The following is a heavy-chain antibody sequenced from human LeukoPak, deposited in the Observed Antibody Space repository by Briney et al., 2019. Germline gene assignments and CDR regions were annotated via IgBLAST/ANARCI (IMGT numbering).Heavy chain of an antibody. CDR2: MYYSGST. J-gene: IGHJ5*02. CDR1: GGSISSGDYY. V-gene: IGHV4-30-4*01. CDR3: ARPYYYDSRIDP. D-gene: IGHD3-22*01. Sequence: SQTLSLTCTVSGGSISSGDYYWSWIRQPPGKGLEWIAYMYYSGSTYYNPSLKSRVIMSADTSKNQLSLKLSSVTAADTAVYYCARPYYYDSRIDPWGQGILVTVSS.